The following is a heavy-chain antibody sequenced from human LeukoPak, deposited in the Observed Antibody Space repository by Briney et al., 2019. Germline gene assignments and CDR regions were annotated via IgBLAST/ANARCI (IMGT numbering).Heavy chain of an antibody. V-gene: IGHV4-4*09. D-gene: IGHD2-2*01. CDR1: GGSISSYY. J-gene: IGHJ4*02. CDR3: ARLVTRLDGGYCSSTSCPGLFDY. CDR2: IYTSGST. Sequence: SETLSLTCTVSGGSISSYYWSWIRQPPGKGLEWIGYIYTSGSTNYNPSLKSRVTISVDTSKNQFSLKLSSVTAADTAVYYCARLVTRLDGGYCSSTSCPGLFDYWGQGTLVTVSS.